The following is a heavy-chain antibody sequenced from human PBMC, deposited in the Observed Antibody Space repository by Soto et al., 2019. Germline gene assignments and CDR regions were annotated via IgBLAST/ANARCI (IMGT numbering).Heavy chain of an antibody. V-gene: IGHV3-23*01. D-gene: IGHD6-19*01. J-gene: IGHJ3*01. CDR1: GFTFSSYA. CDR3: AKSTIVAAGTGPFDL. Sequence: GGSLRLSCAASGFTFSSYAMNWVRQAPGKGLEWVSSISGSGDSTNYADSVKGRFSISRDNFRNTLYLQMDSLRVEDTAVYYCAKSTIVAAGTGPFDLWGLGTMVTVSS. CDR2: ISGSGDST.